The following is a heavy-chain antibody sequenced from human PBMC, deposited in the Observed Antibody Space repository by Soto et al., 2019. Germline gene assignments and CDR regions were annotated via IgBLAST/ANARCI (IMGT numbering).Heavy chain of an antibody. Sequence: SETLSLTCTVSGGSISSSYYYWGWIRQPPGKGLECIGSIYYSGSTYYNPSLKSRVTISVDTSKNQFSLKLSSVTAADTAVYYCARVITRLEYSSSFDPWGQGNLVTVSX. J-gene: IGHJ5*02. CDR1: GGSISSSYYY. CDR2: IYYSGST. V-gene: IGHV4-39*01. D-gene: IGHD6-6*01. CDR3: ARVITRLEYSSSFDP.